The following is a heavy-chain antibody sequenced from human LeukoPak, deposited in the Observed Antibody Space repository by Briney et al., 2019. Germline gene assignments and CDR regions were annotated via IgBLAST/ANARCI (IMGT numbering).Heavy chain of an antibody. CDR3: ARHWVVTPNY. CDR2: IYYSGSA. CDR1: CGSISNSSYY. D-gene: IGHD4-23*01. V-gene: IGHV4-39*01. J-gene: IGHJ4*02. Sequence: SETLSLTCIVSCGSISNSSYYWGWIRQPPGKGLEWIGSIYYSGSAYYNPSLKSRVTISVDTSKNQFSLKLTSVTAADTAVYYCARHWVVTPNYWGQGTLVTVSS.